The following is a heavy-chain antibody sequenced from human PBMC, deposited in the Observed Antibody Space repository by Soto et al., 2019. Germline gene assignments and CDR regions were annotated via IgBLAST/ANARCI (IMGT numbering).Heavy chain of an antibody. J-gene: IGHJ4*02. CDR1: GFPFSRHA. V-gene: IGHV3-23*01. D-gene: IGHD1-1*01. Sequence: LRLSCAASGFPFSRHAMAWVRRAAGRGLEWVATIGSDGSTYHAESVKGRFSISRDNYGNMLHLQLNSLRVEDTGIYYCAKDPYNHRFDSWGQGTLVTVSS. CDR3: AKDPYNHRFDS. CDR2: IGSDGST.